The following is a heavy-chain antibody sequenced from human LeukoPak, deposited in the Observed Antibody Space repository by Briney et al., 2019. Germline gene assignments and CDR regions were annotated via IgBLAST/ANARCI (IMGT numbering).Heavy chain of an antibody. CDR1: GFTFSSYA. J-gene: IGHJ4*02. CDR2: ISGSGGST. V-gene: IGHV3-23*01. CDR3: AKDFPTPAPYYDFWSGVGD. Sequence: GGSLRLSCAASGFTFSSYAMSWVRQAPGKGLGWVSAISGSGGSTYYADSVKGRFTISRDNSKNTLYLQMNGLRAEDTAVYYCAKDFPTPAPYYDFWSGVGDWGQGTLVTVSS. D-gene: IGHD3-3*01.